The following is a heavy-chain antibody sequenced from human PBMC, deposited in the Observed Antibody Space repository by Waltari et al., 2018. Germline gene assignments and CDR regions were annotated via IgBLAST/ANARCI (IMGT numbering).Heavy chain of an antibody. CDR1: GGAISSYY. V-gene: IGHV4-59*01. D-gene: IGHD1-26*01. CDR3: ARAWDGHETPTNFDY. CDR2: IYYSVST. J-gene: IGHJ4*02. Sequence: QVQLQESGPGLVKPSETLSLTCTVSGGAISSYYWSWIRQPPVKGLELIGYIYYSVSTTYNPSLKSRVTIAVDTSKNQFSLKLSSVTAADTAVYYCARAWDGHETPTNFDYWGQGTLVTVSS.